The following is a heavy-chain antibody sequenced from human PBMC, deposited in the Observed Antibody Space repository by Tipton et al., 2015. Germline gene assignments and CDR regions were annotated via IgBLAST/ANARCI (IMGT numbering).Heavy chain of an antibody. J-gene: IGHJ1*01. D-gene: IGHD3-22*01. CDR2: IYYSGST. CDR3: ARASIIQGYYHDSSRYYLFKS. V-gene: IGHV4-59*01. Sequence: GSLRLSCTVSGGSFSDYYWSWIRQSPGEGLEWIGYIYYSGSTNYNPSLRSRVAMSMDTSKNQFSLKLSSVIAADTAVYYCARASIIQGYYHDSSRYYLFKSWGQGTLVTVSS. CDR1: GGSFSDYY.